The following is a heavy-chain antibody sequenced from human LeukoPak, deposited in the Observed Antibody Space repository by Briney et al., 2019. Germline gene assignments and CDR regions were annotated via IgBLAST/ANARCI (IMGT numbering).Heavy chain of an antibody. CDR2: INPSGGST. D-gene: IGHD3-10*01. V-gene: IGHV1-46*01. J-gene: IGHJ4*02. CDR3: ASTPSRGFGETY. CDR1: GYTFTSYY. Sequence: ASVKVSCKASGYTFTSYYMHWVRQAPGQGLEWMGIINPSGGSTSYAQKFQGRVTMTRDTSISTAYMELSRLRSDDTAVYYCASTPSRGFGETYWGQGTLVTVSS.